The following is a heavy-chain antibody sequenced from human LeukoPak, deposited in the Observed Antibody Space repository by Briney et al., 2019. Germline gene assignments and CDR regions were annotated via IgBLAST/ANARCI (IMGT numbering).Heavy chain of an antibody. D-gene: IGHD3-3*01. V-gene: IGHV3-7*01. Sequence: GGSLRLSCAASGFTFSSYWMSWVRQAPGKGLEWVANIKQDGSEKYYVDSVKGRFTISRDNAKNSLYLQMNSLRAEDTAVYYCARVARITIFGVVIMGGGFDYWGQGTLDTVSS. J-gene: IGHJ4*02. CDR2: IKQDGSEK. CDR3: ARVARITIFGVVIMGGGFDY. CDR1: GFTFSSYW.